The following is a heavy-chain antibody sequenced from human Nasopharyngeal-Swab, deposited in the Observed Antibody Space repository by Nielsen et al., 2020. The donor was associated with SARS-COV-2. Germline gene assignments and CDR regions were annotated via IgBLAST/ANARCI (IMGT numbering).Heavy chain of an antibody. Sequence: WIRQPPGKGLEWVAVIWYDGSNKYYADSVKGRFTISRDNSKNTLYLQMNSLRAEDTAVYYCARDLRLGESWHLDYWGQGTLVTVSS. J-gene: IGHJ4*02. CDR2: IWYDGSNK. CDR3: ARDLRLGESWHLDY. D-gene: IGHD3-16*01. V-gene: IGHV3-33*01.